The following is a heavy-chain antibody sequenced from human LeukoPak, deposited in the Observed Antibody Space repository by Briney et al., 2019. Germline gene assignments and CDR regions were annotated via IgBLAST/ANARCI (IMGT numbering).Heavy chain of an antibody. CDR3: ARYRSSWDDY. CDR1: GFTFSSYS. CDR2: ISSSSSYT. V-gene: IGHV3-21*01. J-gene: IGHJ4*02. Sequence: PGGSLRLSCAASGFTFSSYSMNWVRQAPGKGLEWVSSISSSSSYTYYADSVKGRFTISRDNAKNSLYLQMNSLRAEDTAVYYCARYRSSWDDYWGQGTLVTVSS. D-gene: IGHD6-13*01.